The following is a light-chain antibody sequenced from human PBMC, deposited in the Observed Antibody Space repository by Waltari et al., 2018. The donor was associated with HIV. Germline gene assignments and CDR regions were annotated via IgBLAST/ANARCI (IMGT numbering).Light chain of an antibody. CDR3: QQYHKRHET. V-gene: IGKV3-15*01. Sequence: EIQMTQSPATLSVSPGGGATLSCRASESVHSNLAWFQHKPGQAPRLLIYAASTRATGVPDRFSASGSGTDFTLTIRSLQSEDFAIYFCQQYHKRHETFGQGTKLEIK. J-gene: IGKJ2*01. CDR1: ESVHSN. CDR2: AAS.